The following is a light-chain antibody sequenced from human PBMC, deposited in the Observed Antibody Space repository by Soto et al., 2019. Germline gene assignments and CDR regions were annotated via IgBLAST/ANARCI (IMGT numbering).Light chain of an antibody. CDR3: CSLAGSSTVI. J-gene: IGLJ2*01. CDR2: DVN. CDR1: SSDVGAYDY. V-gene: IGLV2-11*01. Sequence: QSALTQPPSVSGSPGQSVSISCTGTSSDVGAYDYVSWYQQHAGKAPKLMIYDVNRRPSGVLDRFSGSKSGNTASLTISGLQAEDEADYYCCSLAGSSTVIFGGGTKLTVL.